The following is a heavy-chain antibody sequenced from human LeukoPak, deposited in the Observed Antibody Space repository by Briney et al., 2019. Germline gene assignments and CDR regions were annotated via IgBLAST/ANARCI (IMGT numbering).Heavy chain of an antibody. D-gene: IGHD4-11*01. CDR1: GYSFTSYW. CDR2: IDPSDSYT. V-gene: IGHV5-10-1*01. CDR3: ARTPAVTPDY. J-gene: IGHJ4*02. Sequence: PGEFLKISCKGSGYSFTSYWIWCVRPMAGKVQWWMGRIDPSDSYTNYSPSFQGHVTISADKSISTAYLQWSSLKASDTAMYYCARTPAVTPDYWGQGTLVTVSS.